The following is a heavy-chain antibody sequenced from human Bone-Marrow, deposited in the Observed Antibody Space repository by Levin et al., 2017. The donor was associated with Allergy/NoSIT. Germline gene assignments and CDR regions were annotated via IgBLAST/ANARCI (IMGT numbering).Heavy chain of an antibody. D-gene: IGHD5-24*01. CDR3: ARPGMAFLSDAFDI. Sequence: GESLKISCAASGFTFSTYWMHWVRQAPGKGLVWVSRINSDGSSTSYADSVKGRFTISRDNAKNTLYLQMNSLRAEDTAVYYCARPGMAFLSDAFDIWGQGTVVSVSS. V-gene: IGHV3-74*01. J-gene: IGHJ3*02. CDR2: INSDGSST. CDR1: GFTFSTYW.